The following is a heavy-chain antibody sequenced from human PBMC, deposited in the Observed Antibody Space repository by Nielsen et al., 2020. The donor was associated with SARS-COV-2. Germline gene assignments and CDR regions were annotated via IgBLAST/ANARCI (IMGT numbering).Heavy chain of an antibody. Sequence: ASVKVSCKASGYTFTSYGISWVRQAPGQGLEWMGWISAYNGNTNYAQKFQGRVIMTSNTSTNTAYMELSSLRSEDTAVYYCTVQVGVSADYMDVWGKGTTVTVSS. V-gene: IGHV1-18*01. CDR1: GYTFTSYG. CDR2: ISAYNGNT. J-gene: IGHJ6*03. D-gene: IGHD1-26*01. CDR3: TVQVGVSADYMDV.